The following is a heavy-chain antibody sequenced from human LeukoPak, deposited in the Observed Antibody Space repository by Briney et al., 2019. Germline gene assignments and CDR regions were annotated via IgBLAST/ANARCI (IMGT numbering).Heavy chain of an antibody. CDR2: IYSGGST. Sequence: GGSLRLSCAASGFTFSGYWMSWVRQAPGKGLEWVSVIYSGGSTYYADSVKGRFTISRDNSKNTLYLQMNSLRAEDTAVYYCARDSGSAPFDYWGQGTLVTVSS. V-gene: IGHV3-66*02. CDR1: GFTFSGYW. J-gene: IGHJ4*02. CDR3: ARDSGSAPFDY. D-gene: IGHD1-26*01.